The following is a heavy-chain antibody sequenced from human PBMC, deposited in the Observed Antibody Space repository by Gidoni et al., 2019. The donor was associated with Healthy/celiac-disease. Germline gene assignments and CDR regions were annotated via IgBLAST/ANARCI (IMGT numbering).Heavy chain of an antibody. J-gene: IGHJ6*02. V-gene: IGHV1-69*02. Sequence: QVQLVQSGAEVKKPGSSVKVSCKASGGTFSSYTISWVRQAPGQGLEWMGRIIPILGIANYAQKFQGRVTITADKSTSTAYMELSSLRSEDTAVYYCARLRAVVGAHGMDVWGQGTTVTVSS. CDR3: ARLRAVVGAHGMDV. D-gene: IGHD3-22*01. CDR1: GGTFSSYT. CDR2: IIPILGIA.